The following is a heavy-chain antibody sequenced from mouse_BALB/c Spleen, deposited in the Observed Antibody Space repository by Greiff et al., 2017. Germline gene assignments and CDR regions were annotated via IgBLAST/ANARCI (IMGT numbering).Heavy chain of an antibody. CDR1: GYTFTNYW. V-gene: IGHV1-63*02. CDR3: ARGAYYGNLYYFDY. J-gene: IGHJ2*01. D-gene: IGHD2-10*01. CDR2: IYPGGGYT. Sequence: QVQLQQSGAELVRPGTSVKISCKASGYTFTNYWLGWVKQRPGHGLEWIGDIYPGGGYTNYNEKFKGKATLTADTSSSTAYMQLSSLTSEDSAVYYCARGAYYGNLYYFDYWGQGTTLTVSS.